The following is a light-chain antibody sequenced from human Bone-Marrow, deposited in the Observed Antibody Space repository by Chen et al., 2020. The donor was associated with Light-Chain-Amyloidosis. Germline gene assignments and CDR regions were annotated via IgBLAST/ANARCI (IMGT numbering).Light chain of an antibody. CDR3: QVWDRSSDRPV. V-gene: IGLV3-21*02. Sequence: SYVPTQPSSVSVAPGQTVTIACGGNNIGSTSVHWYQQTPGQAPLLVVYDDSDRPSGIPERLSGSNSGNTATLTISRVEAGDEADYYCQVWDRSSDRPVFGGGTKLTVL. CDR1: NIGSTS. J-gene: IGLJ3*02. CDR2: DDS.